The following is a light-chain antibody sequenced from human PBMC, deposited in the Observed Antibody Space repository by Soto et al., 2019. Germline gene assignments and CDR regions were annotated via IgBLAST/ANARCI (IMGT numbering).Light chain of an antibody. J-gene: IGKJ2*01. CDR3: QQSYSTPYT. CDR2: AIS. CDR1: QSITNY. Sequence: DIQMTQSPSYLSASVGDKVTLTCRASQSITNYLNWYQQKPGKAPKLLMYAISTLQSGVPSRFGGSGSGTEFTLTISSLQPDDFATYYCQQSYSTPYTFGQRTK. V-gene: IGKV1-39*01.